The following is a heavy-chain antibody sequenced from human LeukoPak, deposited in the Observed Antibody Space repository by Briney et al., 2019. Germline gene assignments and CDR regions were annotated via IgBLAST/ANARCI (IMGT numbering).Heavy chain of an antibody. CDR1: GFTFSNYW. CDR2: IKQDGSEE. Sequence: GGSLRLSCAASGFTFSNYWMSWVRQAPGKGLEWVGNIKQDGSEEVYVDSLKGRFTISRDNAKNSLFLQMNTLRAEDTAVYYCARDPYSSTWSYGMDVWGQGTTVTVSS. J-gene: IGHJ6*02. CDR3: ARDPYSSTWSYGMDV. V-gene: IGHV3-7*05. D-gene: IGHD6-6*01.